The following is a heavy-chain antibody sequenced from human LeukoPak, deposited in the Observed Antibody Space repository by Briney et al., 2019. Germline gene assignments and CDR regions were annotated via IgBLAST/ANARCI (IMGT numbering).Heavy chain of an antibody. CDR2: IISDGSST. J-gene: IGHJ4*02. CDR3: ARDGSLPDY. V-gene: IGHV3-74*01. Sequence: GGSLRLSCAASGFTFSNYWMHWVRHTPGKGLVWVSRIISDGSSTSYADSVKDRFTISRDNAKNTLYLQMNSLRVEDTAVYYCARDGSLPDYWGQGTLVTVSS. CDR1: GFTFSNYW.